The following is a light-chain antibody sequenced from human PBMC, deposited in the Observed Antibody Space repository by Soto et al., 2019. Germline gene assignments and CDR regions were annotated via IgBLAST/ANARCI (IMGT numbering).Light chain of an antibody. CDR1: QSISNW. V-gene: IGKV1-5*01. CDR3: QQYNSYSLF. Sequence: DIQMTQSPSTLSASVGDRVTITCRASQSISNWFAWYQQKPGKAPKLLIYGASSLESGVPSRFSGSGSGTEFTLTISSLQPDDFATYYCQQYNSYSLFFGQGTKLEIK. J-gene: IGKJ2*01. CDR2: GAS.